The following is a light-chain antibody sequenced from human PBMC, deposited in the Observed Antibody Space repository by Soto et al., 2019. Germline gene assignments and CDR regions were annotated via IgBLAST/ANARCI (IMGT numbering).Light chain of an antibody. Sequence: EIVLTQSPGTLFLSPGERATLSCRASQSVSSSYLAWYQQKPGQAPRLLIYGASSRATGIPDRFSGSGSGTDFTLTISRLEPEDCAVYYCQQYDTSPRTFGQGTKVEMK. CDR1: QSVSSSY. V-gene: IGKV3-20*01. CDR3: QQYDTSPRT. J-gene: IGKJ1*01. CDR2: GAS.